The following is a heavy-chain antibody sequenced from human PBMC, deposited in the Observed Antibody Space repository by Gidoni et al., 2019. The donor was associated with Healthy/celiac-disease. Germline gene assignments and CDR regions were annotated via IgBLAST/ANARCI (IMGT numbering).Heavy chain of an antibody. V-gene: IGHV3-33*01. Sequence: QVQLVESGGGVVQPGRSLRLSCAASGFTFSSYGMHWVRQAPGKGLEWVAVIWYDGSNKYYADSVKGRFTISRDNSKNTLYLQMNNLRAEDTAVYYCARDGRENYFDYWGQGTLVTVSS. CDR2: IWYDGSNK. J-gene: IGHJ4*02. D-gene: IGHD1-1*01. CDR3: ARDGRENYFDY. CDR1: GFTFSSYG.